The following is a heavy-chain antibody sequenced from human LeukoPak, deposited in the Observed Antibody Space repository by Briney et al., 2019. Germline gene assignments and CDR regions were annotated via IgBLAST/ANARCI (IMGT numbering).Heavy chain of an antibody. CDR1: GGSVSNAIYY. J-gene: IGHJ4*02. D-gene: IGHD1-1*01. Sequence: SETLSLTCTVSGGSVSNAIYYWSWIRQPPGKGLEWIGYIYYSGSTNYNPSLKSRVTISVDTSKNQFSLKLSSVTAADTAVYYCARGDNWNDFDYWGQGTLVTVSS. V-gene: IGHV4-61*01. CDR3: ARGDNWNDFDY. CDR2: IYYSGST.